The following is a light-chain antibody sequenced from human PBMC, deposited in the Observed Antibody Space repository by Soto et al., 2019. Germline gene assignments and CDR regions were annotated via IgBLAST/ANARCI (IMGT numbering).Light chain of an antibody. J-gene: IGLJ2*01. CDR1: SGHRNYA. Sequence: QPVLTQSPSASASLGASVKLTCTLSSGHRNYAIAWHQQQPEKGPRYLMRLDSDGSHTKGDGIPDRFSGSSSGAERYLTISSLQSEDEADYYCQTWGTGIQVFGGGTKLTV. V-gene: IGLV4-69*01. CDR3: QTWGTGIQV. CDR2: LDSDGSH.